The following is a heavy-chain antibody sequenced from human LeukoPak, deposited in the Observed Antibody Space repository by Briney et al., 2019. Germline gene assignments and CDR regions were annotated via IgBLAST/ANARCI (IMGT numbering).Heavy chain of an antibody. Sequence: PSETLSLTCAVYGGSFSGYYWSWIRQPPGKGLEWIGEINHSGSTNYNPSLKSRVTISVDTSKNQFSLKLSSVTAADTAVYYCASMVRGRPETYYYYYMDVWGKGTTVTISS. CDR2: INHSGST. CDR3: ASMVRGRPETYYYYYMDV. D-gene: IGHD3-10*01. V-gene: IGHV4-34*01. CDR1: GGSFSGYY. J-gene: IGHJ6*03.